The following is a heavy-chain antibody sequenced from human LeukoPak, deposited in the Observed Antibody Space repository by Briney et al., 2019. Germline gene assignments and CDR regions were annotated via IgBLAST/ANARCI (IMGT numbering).Heavy chain of an antibody. CDR2: FDPEDVET. J-gene: IGHJ4*02. D-gene: IGHD5-12*01. CDR1: GYTLTELA. CDR3: ATYSGYAAY. V-gene: IGHV1-24*01. Sequence: GASVKVSCKVSGYTLTELAIHWVRQAPGKGLEWMGGFDPEDVETIYAQKFQGRGTMTEDTYTDTAYMELSSLRSEDTAVYYCATYSGYAAYWGQGTLSASPQ.